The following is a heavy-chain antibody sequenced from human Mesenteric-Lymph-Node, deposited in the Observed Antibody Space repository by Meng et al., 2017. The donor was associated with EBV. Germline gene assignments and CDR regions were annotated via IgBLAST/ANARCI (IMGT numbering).Heavy chain of an antibody. Sequence: QVQLQQWGAGLLKPSETLSLTCAVYGGSFSTFYWSWIRQPPGKGLEWIGEINHSGNTNYNPSLKSRVTISVDTSKNQFSLRLTSVTAADTAVYYCAREGWDLPPLDYWGQGTLVTVSS. CDR1: GGSFSTFY. CDR3: AREGWDLPPLDY. V-gene: IGHV4-34*01. CDR2: INHSGNT. J-gene: IGHJ4*02. D-gene: IGHD1-26*01.